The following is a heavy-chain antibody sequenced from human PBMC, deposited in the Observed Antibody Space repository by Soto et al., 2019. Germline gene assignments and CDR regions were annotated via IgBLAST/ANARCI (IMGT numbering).Heavy chain of an antibody. J-gene: IGHJ6*01. CDR2: ISSSSGYI. V-gene: IGHV3-21*06. CDR3: AKYYHGDSYCYGLAV. D-gene: IGHD3-10*01. CDR1: GFSFNTYT. Sequence: PGGSLRLSCAASGFSFNTYTMNCVRQAPGKGLEWFSLISSSSGYIYYADSVKGRFTISRDNANNLMYLHMSGLTADDTAVYFCAKYYHGDSYCYGLAVWGQGTTVTVSS.